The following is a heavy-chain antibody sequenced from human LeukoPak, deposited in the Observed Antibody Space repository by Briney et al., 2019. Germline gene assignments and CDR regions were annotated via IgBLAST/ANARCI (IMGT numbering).Heavy chain of an antibody. CDR3: ARLDANNYYYYMDF. D-gene: IGHD3-9*01. CDR1: GGSISSYY. J-gene: IGHJ6*03. CDR2: IYYTGTT. Sequence: SETLSLTCTVSGGSISSYYWSWIRQPPGKGLEWIGDIYYTGTTNYNSSLKSRVTISADTSKNQFSLKLSSVTAADTAVYYCARLDANNYYYYMDFWGKGTTVTVSS. V-gene: IGHV4-59*08.